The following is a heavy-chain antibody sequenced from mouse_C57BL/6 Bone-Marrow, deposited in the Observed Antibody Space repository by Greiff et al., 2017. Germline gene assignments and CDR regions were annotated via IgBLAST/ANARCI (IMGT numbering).Heavy chain of an antibody. CDR3: ASQLWFAY. CDR1: GFSLTSYG. J-gene: IGHJ3*01. Sequence: VKVVESGPGLVQPSQSLSITCTVSGFSLTSYGVHWVRQSPGKGLEWLGVIWSGGSTDYNAAFISRLSISKDNSKSQVFFKMNSLQADDTAIYYCASQLWFAYWGQGTLVTVSA. V-gene: IGHV2-2*01. CDR2: IWSGGST.